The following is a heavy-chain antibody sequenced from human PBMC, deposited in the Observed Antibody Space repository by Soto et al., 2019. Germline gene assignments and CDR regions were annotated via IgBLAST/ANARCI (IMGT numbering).Heavy chain of an antibody. CDR2: ISAYNGNT. CDR1: GYTFTSYG. Sequence: ASVKVSCKASGYTFTSYGISWVRQAPGQGLEWMGWISAYNGNTNYAQKLQGRVTMTTDTSTSTAYMELRSLRSDDTAVYYCARVILRYFDWLLPDAFDIWGQGTMVTVSS. V-gene: IGHV1-18*01. D-gene: IGHD3-9*01. J-gene: IGHJ3*02. CDR3: ARVILRYFDWLLPDAFDI.